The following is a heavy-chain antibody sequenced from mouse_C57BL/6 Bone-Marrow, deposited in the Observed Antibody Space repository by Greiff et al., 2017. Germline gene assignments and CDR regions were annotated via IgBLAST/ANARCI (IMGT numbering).Heavy chain of an antibody. V-gene: IGHV1-69*01. CDR1: GYTFTSYW. Sequence: VQLQQPGAELVMPGASVKLSCKASGYTFTSYWMHWVKQRPGQGLEWIGEIDPSDSYTNYNQKFKGKSTLTVDKSSSTAYMQLSSLTSEDSAVYYCARLGGAMDDWGQGTSVTVSS. CDR2: IDPSDSYT. D-gene: IGHD3-3*01. CDR3: ARLGGAMDD. J-gene: IGHJ4*01.